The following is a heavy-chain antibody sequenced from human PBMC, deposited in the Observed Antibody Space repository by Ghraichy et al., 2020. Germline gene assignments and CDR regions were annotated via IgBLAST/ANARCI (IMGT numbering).Heavy chain of an antibody. Sequence: SETLYLTCTVSGASLSTIGNFWTWIRQHPGKGLEWIGSIYYTGTTYYTSSLKSRITISLNTSMTHFSLQLTSVTAADTAIYYCARDRAWRRGYPIDSWGQGVLVTVSS. CDR1: GASLSTIGNF. V-gene: IGHV4-31*03. CDR2: IYYTGTT. CDR3: ARDRAWRRGYPIDS. J-gene: IGHJ5*01. D-gene: IGHD5-12*01.